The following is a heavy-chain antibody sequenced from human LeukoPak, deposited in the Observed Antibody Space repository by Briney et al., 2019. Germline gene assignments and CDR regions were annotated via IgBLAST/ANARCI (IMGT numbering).Heavy chain of an antibody. Sequence: GGSLRLSCAASGFTFSSYSMNWVRQAPGKGLEWVSSISSSSSYICYADSVKGRFTISRDNAKNSLYLQMNSLRSEDTAVYYCARTRDDAFDIWGQGTMVTVSS. CDR3: ARTRDDAFDI. J-gene: IGHJ3*02. CDR1: GFTFSSYS. V-gene: IGHV3-21*01. CDR2: ISSSSSYI.